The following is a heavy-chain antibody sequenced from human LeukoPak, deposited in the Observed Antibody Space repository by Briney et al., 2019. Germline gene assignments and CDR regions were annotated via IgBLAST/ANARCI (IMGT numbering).Heavy chain of an antibody. D-gene: IGHD2/OR15-2a*01. J-gene: IGHJ4*02. CDR1: GYTFSSYS. CDR3: AKLGRNSERSVYYYYYDY. V-gene: IGHV3-21*01. Sequence: GGSLRLSCAASGYTFSSYSINRVRQAPGKGLEWVSSISVGSNYIYYADSVRGRFSIPRDDARNSLYLQMDSLRGDDTAVYYCAKLGRNSERSVYYYYYDYWARGPVVTVPS. CDR2: ISVGSNYI.